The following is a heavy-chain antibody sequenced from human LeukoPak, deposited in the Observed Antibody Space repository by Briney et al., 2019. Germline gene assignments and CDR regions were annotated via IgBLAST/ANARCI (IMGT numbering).Heavy chain of an antibody. Sequence: PSETLSLTCTVSNGSVSSGSYYWSWIRQPPGKGLEWIGYIYYTGSTYYNPSLKSRVTISIDTSKNQFSLKLTSVTTADTAVYYCASLKITRDFDYWGQGTLVTVSS. CDR3: ASLKITRDFDY. CDR1: NGSVSSGSYY. D-gene: IGHD1-14*01. J-gene: IGHJ4*02. V-gene: IGHV4-61*01. CDR2: IYYTGST.